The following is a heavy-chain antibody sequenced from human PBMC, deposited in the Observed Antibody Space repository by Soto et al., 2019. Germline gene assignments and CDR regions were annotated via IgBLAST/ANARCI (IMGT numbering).Heavy chain of an antibody. Sequence: GASVKVSCKASGYTFTSYDINWVRQATGQGLEWMGWMNPNSGNTGYAQKFQGRVTMTRNTSISTAYMELSSLRSEDTAVYYCARGGTYYDILTGYYHYYYGMDVWGQGTTVTVSS. V-gene: IGHV1-8*01. CDR1: GYTFTSYD. D-gene: IGHD3-9*01. J-gene: IGHJ6*02. CDR3: ARGGTYYDILTGYYHYYYGMDV. CDR2: MNPNSGNT.